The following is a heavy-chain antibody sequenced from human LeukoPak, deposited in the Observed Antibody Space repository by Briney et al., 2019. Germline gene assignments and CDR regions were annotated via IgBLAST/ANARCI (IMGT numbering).Heavy chain of an antibody. V-gene: IGHV4-39*01. J-gene: IGHJ5*02. CDR1: GGSISSSSYY. CDR2: IYYSGST. CDR3: ARRGYCSSTSCYEYWFDL. D-gene: IGHD2-2*01. Sequence: SETLSLTCTVSGGSISSSSYYWGWIRQPPGKGLEWIGIIYYSGSTYYNPSLKSRLTISVDTSKNQFSLKLSSVTATDTAVYYCARRGYCSSTSCYEYWFDLWGQGTLVTVSS.